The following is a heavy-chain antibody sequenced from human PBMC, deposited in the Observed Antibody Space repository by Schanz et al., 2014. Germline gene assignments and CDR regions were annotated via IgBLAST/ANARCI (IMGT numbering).Heavy chain of an antibody. CDR1: GFTFSSYD. CDR3: ARNRGSGGQNWYFDL. CDR2: LWHDGSKK. D-gene: IGHD1-26*01. Sequence: ESGGGVVQPGRSLRLSCVASGFTFSSYDVFWVRQAPGKGLEWVAILWHDGSKKYYADSVKGRFTVSRDNAENALYLQMNSLRADDTAVYYCARNRGSGGQNWYFDLWGRGTLVTVSS. J-gene: IGHJ2*01. V-gene: IGHV3-33*01.